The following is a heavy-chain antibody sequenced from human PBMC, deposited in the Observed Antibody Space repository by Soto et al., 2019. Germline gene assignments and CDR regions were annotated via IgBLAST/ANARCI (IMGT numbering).Heavy chain of an antibody. J-gene: IGHJ4*02. D-gene: IGHD1-7*01. CDR3: ARDWAWNYDY. V-gene: IGHV3-30*03. CDR1: GFTFSSYS. CDR2: ITSDGGKV. Sequence: GGSLRLSCAASGFTFSSYSMNWVRQAPGKGLEWVAFITSDGGKVYYADSMKGRFTISRDNSKNTLDLQMNSLKPEDTAVYYCARDWAWNYDYWGQGTLVTVPS.